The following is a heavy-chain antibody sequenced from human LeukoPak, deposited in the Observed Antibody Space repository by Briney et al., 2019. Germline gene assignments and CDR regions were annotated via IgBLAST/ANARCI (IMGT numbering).Heavy chain of an antibody. Sequence: GGSLRLSCAASGFTFSSYEMNWVRQAPGKGLEWVSYISSSGSTIYYADSVKGRFTISRDNAKNSLYLQMNSLRAEDTAVYYCARDLVRRGDYGMDVWGQGTTVTVSS. CDR1: GFTFSSYE. CDR2: ISSSGSTI. V-gene: IGHV3-48*03. D-gene: IGHD3-16*01. CDR3: ARDLVRRGDYGMDV. J-gene: IGHJ6*02.